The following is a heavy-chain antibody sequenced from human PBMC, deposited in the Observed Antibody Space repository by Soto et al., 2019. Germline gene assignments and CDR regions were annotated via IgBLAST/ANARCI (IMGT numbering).Heavy chain of an antibody. J-gene: IGHJ4*02. Sequence: TLSLTCTVSGGSISSGGYYWSWIRQHPGKGLEWIGYIYYSGSTYYNPSLKSRVTISVDTSKNQFSLKLSSVTAADTAVYYCARGYYDSSGYYPPDYWGQGTLVTVSS. D-gene: IGHD3-22*01. CDR2: IYYSGST. CDR1: GGSISSGGYY. V-gene: IGHV4-31*03. CDR3: ARGYYDSSGYYPPDY.